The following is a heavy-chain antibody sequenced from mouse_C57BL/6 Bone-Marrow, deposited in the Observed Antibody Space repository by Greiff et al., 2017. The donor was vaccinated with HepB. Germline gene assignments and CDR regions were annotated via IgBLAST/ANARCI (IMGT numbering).Heavy chain of an antibody. Sequence: VQLKESGTVLVRPGASVKMSCKTSGYTFTSYWMHWVKQRPGQGLEWIGAIYPGNSDTSYNQKFKGKAKLTAVTSASTDYMKLSSLTSEDSAVYYCTIRSYRGWVAYWGQGTLVTVSA. CDR3: TIRSYRGWVAY. D-gene: IGHD1-1*01. CDR2: IYPGNSDT. CDR1: GYTFTSYW. V-gene: IGHV1-5*01. J-gene: IGHJ3*01.